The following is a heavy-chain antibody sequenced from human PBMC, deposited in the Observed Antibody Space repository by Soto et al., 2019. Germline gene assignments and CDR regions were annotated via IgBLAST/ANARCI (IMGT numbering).Heavy chain of an antibody. CDR3: ATDKYGAGRVGVHF. Sequence: QVQLVQSGAEVKKPGASLRVSCETSGGTSTIYTITWVRQAPGQGLQWMGRIVPTLRITNYAQEFQGRLTITADSSTSTAHIELTSLNSKDTAVYYCATDKYGAGRVGVHFWGQGTLVTVSS. CDR2: IVPTLRIT. D-gene: IGHD3-3*02. J-gene: IGHJ4*02. V-gene: IGHV1-69*08. CDR1: GGTSTIYT.